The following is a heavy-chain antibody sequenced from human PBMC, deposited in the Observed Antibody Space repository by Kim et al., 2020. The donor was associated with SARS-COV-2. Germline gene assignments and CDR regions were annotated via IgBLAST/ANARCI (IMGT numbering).Heavy chain of an antibody. CDR2: FKPEDGAT. D-gene: IGHD6-13*01. J-gene: IGHJ6*01. V-gene: IGHV1-24*01. CDR3: ATDRGAAAGHGTYYYYYYGMGV. CDR1: GYTLTELS. Sequence: ASVKVSCKVSGYTLTELSIHWVRQAPGKGLEWMGEFKPEDGATTYAQKFQGRVTMTEDTSTDTAYMELSSLRSEDTAVYYCATDRGAAAGHGTYYYYYYGMGVWGQEATGTVSS.